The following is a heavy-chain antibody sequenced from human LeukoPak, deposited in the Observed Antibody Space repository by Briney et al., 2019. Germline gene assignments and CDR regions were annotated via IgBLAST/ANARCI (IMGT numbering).Heavy chain of an antibody. CDR2: INPNSGGT. J-gene: IGHJ4*02. V-gene: IGHV1-2*02. Sequence: ASVKVSCKASGYTFTGYYMHWERQAPGQGLEWMGWINPNSGGTNYAQKFQGRVTMTRDTSISTAYMELSRLRSDDTAVYYCARDKMATGPAFDYWGQGTLVTVSS. D-gene: IGHD5-24*01. CDR3: ARDKMATGPAFDY. CDR1: GYTFTGYY.